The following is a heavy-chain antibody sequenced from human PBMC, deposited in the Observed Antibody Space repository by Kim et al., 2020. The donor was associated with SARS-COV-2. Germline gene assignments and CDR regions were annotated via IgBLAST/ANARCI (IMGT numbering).Heavy chain of an antibody. CDR2: IYYSGST. CDR1: GGSVSSGSYY. CDR3: ASGRWYDILTGYNGNFDY. D-gene: IGHD3-9*01. J-gene: IGHJ4*02. V-gene: IGHV4-61*01. Sequence: SETLSLTCTVSGGSVSSGSYYWSWIRQPPGKGLEWIGYIYYSGSTNYNPSLKSRVTISVDTSKNQFSLKLSSVTAADTAVYYCASGRWYDILTGYNGNFDYWGQGTLVTVSS.